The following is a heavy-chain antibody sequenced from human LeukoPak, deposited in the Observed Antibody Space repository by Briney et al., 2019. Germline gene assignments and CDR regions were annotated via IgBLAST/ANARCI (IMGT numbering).Heavy chain of an antibody. CDR2: IYYSGST. Sequence: SETLSLTCTVSSGSISSHYWSWIRQPPGKGLEWIGYIYYSGSTNYNPSLKSRVTISVDTSKNQFSLKLSSVTAADTAVYYCARAGRTYYDFWSGPNWFDPWGQGTLVTVSS. CDR3: ARAGRTYYDFWSGPNWFDP. CDR1: SGSISSHY. J-gene: IGHJ5*02. V-gene: IGHV4-59*11. D-gene: IGHD3-3*01.